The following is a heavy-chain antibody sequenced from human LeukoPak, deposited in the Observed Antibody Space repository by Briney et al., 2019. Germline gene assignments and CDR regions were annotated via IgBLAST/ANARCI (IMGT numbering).Heavy chain of an antibody. CDR2: IIPIFGTA. J-gene: IGHJ4*02. D-gene: IGHD3-3*01. V-gene: IGHV1-69*01. CDR1: GGTFSSYA. Sequence: VASVKVSCKASGGTFSSYAISWVRQAPGQGLEWMGGIIPIFGTANYAQKFQGRVTITADESTSTAYMELSSLRPEDTAVYYCASGDLYYFDYWGQGTLVTVSS. CDR3: ASGDLYYFDY.